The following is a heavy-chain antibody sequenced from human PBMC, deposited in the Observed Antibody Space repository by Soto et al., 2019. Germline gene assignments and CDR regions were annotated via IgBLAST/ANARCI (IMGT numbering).Heavy chain of an antibody. D-gene: IGHD3-10*01. J-gene: IGHJ4*02. CDR3: AREGSYYSIDN. CDR2: IYYSGST. V-gene: IGHV4-59*01. CDR1: GGSISNFY. Sequence: PSETLSLTCTVSGGSISNFYWSWIRQPPGKGLEWIGHIYYSGSTNHNPSLKSRVTISVDTSRNQVSLKLNSVTAADTAVYYCAREGSYYSIDNSGPGTLVTVS.